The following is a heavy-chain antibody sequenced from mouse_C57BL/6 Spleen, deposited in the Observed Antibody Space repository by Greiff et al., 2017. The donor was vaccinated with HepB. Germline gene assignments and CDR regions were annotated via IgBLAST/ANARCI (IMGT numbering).Heavy chain of an antibody. Sequence: QVQLQQSGAELVMPGASVKLSCKASGYTFTSYWMHWVKQRPGQGLEWIGEIDPSDSYTNYNQKFKGKSTLTVDKSSSTAYMQLSSLTSEDSAVYYCARQGDGYYEGYFDYWGQGTTLTVSS. V-gene: IGHV1-69*01. CDR3: ARQGDGYYEGYFDY. D-gene: IGHD2-3*01. CDR1: GYTFTSYW. J-gene: IGHJ2*01. CDR2: IDPSDSYT.